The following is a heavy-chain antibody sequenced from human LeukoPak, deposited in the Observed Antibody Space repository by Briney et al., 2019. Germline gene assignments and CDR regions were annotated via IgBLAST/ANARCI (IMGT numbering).Heavy chain of an antibody. V-gene: IGHV3-21*01. Sequence: GGSLRLSCAASGFNFNNAWMNWVRQAPGKGLEWVSAISASGSNTYYADSVRGRFTISRDNAKNSLYLQMNSLRAEDTAVYYCARGSVVRGVEDYWGQGTPVTVSS. D-gene: IGHD3-10*01. CDR1: GFNFNNAW. J-gene: IGHJ4*02. CDR2: ISASGSNT. CDR3: ARGSVVRGVEDY.